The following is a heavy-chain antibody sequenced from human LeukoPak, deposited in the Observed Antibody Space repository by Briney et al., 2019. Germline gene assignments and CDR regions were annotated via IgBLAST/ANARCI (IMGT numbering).Heavy chain of an antibody. Sequence: GGSLRLSCAASGFKFSYYWMTWVRQAPGKGLEWLANIKESGREKFYVDSVKGRFTISRDNADDFVYLQMNSLRVGDTAVYYCARGWGEKGRCRGGTCNNPQFDYWGQGILVTVSS. V-gene: IGHV3-7*01. CDR3: ARGWGEKGRCRGGTCNNPQFDY. D-gene: IGHD2-15*01. CDR2: IKESGREK. CDR1: GFKFSYYW. J-gene: IGHJ4*02.